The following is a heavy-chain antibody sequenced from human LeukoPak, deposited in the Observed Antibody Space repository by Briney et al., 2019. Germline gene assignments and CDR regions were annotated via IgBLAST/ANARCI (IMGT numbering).Heavy chain of an antibody. CDR1: GFTFSTYS. V-gene: IGHV3-21*01. Sequence: GGSLRLSCAASGFTFSTYSMNWVRQAPGKGLEWVSSISSGSSYIYYADSVKGRFTISRDNAKNSLHLQMNSLRAEDTAVYYCARVMTTVTKAFDYWGQGTLVTVSS. CDR2: ISSGSSYI. J-gene: IGHJ4*02. D-gene: IGHD4-17*01. CDR3: ARVMTTVTKAFDY.